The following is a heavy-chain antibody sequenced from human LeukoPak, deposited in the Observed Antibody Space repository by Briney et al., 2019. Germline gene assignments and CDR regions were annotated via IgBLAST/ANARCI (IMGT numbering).Heavy chain of an antibody. Sequence: QPGGSLRLSCTVPEFTFSSYEMNWVRQAPGKGLEWVSYISSSGSTVYYADSVKGRFTISRDNAKNSVYLQMNSLSAEDTAVYYCAELGITMIGGVWGKGTTVTISS. D-gene: IGHD3-10*02. CDR1: EFTFSSYE. J-gene: IGHJ6*04. CDR2: ISSSGSTV. CDR3: AELGITMIGGV. V-gene: IGHV3-48*03.